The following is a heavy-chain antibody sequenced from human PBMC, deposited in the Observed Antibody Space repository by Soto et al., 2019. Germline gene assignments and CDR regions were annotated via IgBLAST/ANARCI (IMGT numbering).Heavy chain of an antibody. J-gene: IGHJ4*02. V-gene: IGHV4-31*03. CDR2: IYYSGST. CDR3: ARVGRSIAAAGTHFDY. CDR1: GGSISSGGYY. Sequence: QVQLQESSLGLVKPSQTLSLTCTVSGGSISSGGYYWSWIRQHPGKGLEWIGYIYYSGSTYYNPSLKSRVTISVDTSKNQFSLKLSSVTAADTAVYYCARVGRSIAAAGTHFDYWGQGTLVTVSS. D-gene: IGHD6-13*01.